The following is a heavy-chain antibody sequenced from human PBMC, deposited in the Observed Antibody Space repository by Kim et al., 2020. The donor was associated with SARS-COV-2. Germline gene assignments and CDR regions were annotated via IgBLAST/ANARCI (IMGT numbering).Heavy chain of an antibody. V-gene: IGHV3-74*01. CDR2: T. Sequence: TYYADPGKGRFTISRDNAKNTMYLQMNSLRAEDTAVYYCARGSGNFGDFDYWGRGTLVTVSS. D-gene: IGHD3-10*01. CDR3: ARGSGNFGDFDY. J-gene: IGHJ4*02.